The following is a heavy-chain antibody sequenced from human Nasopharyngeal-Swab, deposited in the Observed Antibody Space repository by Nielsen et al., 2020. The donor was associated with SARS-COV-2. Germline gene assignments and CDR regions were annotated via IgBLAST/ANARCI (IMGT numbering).Heavy chain of an antibody. V-gene: IGHV3-21*01. CDR3: ARDTPAMFAY. J-gene: IGHJ4*02. CDR1: GFTFNEYT. Sequence: GESLKISCAASGFTFNEYTMNWVRQAPGKGLEWVSAISSRGYYIYYAPSVKGRFTITRDDAKNSLYLQMNSLRAEDTALYYCARDTPAMFAYWGQGTLVTVSS. CDR2: ISSRGYYI.